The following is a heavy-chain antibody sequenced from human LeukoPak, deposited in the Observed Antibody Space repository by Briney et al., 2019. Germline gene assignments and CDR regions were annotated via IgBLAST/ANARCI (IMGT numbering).Heavy chain of an antibody. CDR2: LYHSGST. D-gene: IGHD5-24*01. CDR3: ARARREMVDY. V-gene: IGHV4-38-2*02. Sequence: SETLSLTCTVSGYSIRSGYYWGCIRQPPGKGLEWIGSLYHSGSTYCNPSLKSRVIISVDTSKNQFSLKLSSVTAADTAVYYCARARREMVDYWGQGTLVTVSS. J-gene: IGHJ4*02. CDR1: GYSIRSGYY.